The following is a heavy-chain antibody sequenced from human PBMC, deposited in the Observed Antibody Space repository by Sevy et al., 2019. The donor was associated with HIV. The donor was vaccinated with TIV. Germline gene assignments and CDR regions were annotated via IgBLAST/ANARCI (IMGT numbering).Heavy chain of an antibody. V-gene: IGHV3-23*01. Sequence: GGSLRLSCAASGFTFSSYAMSWVRQAPGKGLEWVSAISGSGGSTYYADSVKGRFTISRDNSKNTLYLQMNSLRAEDTAVYYCVALSSWFAKPTTTLDYWGQGTLVTVSS. D-gene: IGHD6-13*01. CDR3: VALSSWFAKPTTTLDY. CDR2: ISGSGGST. CDR1: GFTFSSYA. J-gene: IGHJ4*02.